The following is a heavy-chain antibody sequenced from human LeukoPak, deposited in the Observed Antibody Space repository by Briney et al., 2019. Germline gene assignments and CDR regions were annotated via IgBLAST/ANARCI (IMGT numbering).Heavy chain of an antibody. V-gene: IGHV3-74*01. CDR3: AKGSKAVLFTRDYYMDV. CDR2: INSDGKYT. D-gene: IGHD6-19*01. CDR1: GFTFTSYW. J-gene: IGHJ6*03. Sequence: GGSLRLSCAASGFTFTSYWMHWVRQAPGKGLVWVSRINSDGKYTYYADSVKGRFTISRDNAKNTLYLQMNSLRAEDTAVYYCAKGSKAVLFTRDYYMDVWGKGTTVTISS.